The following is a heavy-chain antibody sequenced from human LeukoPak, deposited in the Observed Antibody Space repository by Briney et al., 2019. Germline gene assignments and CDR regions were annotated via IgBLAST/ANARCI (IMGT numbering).Heavy chain of an antibody. J-gene: IGHJ6*02. CDR3: ARLSTYCGGDCYSTGTYYYYGMDV. CDR2: IYPGDSDT. CDR1: GXSFTSYW. Sequence: LGESLKISSKGSGXSFTSYWIGWVRQMPGKGLEWMGIIYPGDSDTRYSPSFQGQVTISADKSISTAYLQWSSPKASDTAMYYCARLSTYCGGDCYSTGTYYYYGMDVWGQGTTVTVS. V-gene: IGHV5-51*01. D-gene: IGHD2-21*02.